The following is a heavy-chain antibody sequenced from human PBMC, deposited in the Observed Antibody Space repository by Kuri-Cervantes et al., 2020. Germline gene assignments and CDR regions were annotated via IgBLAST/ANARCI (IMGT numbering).Heavy chain of an antibody. J-gene: IGHJ4*02. CDR1: GYSISSGYY. D-gene: IGHD6-13*01. CDR3: ARRGIAAAAPFDY. V-gene: IGHV4-38-2*02. CDR2: INHSGST. Sequence: GSLRLSCTVSGYSISSGYYWGWIRQPPGKGLEWIGEINHSGSTNYNPSLKSRVTISVDTSKNQFSLKLSSVTAADTAVYYCARRGIAAAAPFDYWGQGTLVTVSS.